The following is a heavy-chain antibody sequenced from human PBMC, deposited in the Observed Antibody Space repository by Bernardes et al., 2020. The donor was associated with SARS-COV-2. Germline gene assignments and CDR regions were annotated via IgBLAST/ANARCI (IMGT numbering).Heavy chain of an antibody. CDR3: ASVTYSSGSDFDY. Sequence: ASAKVACKSSGYTFTDHYVHWVRQTPGQGLEWMGWVYPRSGDTYYAQNFQGRVTMTRDTSINTAYMELSRLRSDDTAVYYCASVTYSSGSDFDYWGQGTLVTVSS. J-gene: IGHJ4*02. CDR1: GYTFTDHY. V-gene: IGHV1-2*02. CDR2: VYPRSGDT. D-gene: IGHD6-19*01.